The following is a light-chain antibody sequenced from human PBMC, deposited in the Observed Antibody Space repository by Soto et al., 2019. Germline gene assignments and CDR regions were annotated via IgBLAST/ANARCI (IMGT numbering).Light chain of an antibody. J-gene: IGKJ2*01. Sequence: EIVLTQSPGTLSLSPGERATLYCRASQSVSSSYLAWYQQKPGQAPRLLIYGASSRATGIPDRFSGIGSGTDFTLTISRLEPEDFAVYYCQQYGSSPVYTFGQGTNLDIK. CDR3: QQYGSSPVYT. CDR1: QSVSSSY. CDR2: GAS. V-gene: IGKV3-20*01.